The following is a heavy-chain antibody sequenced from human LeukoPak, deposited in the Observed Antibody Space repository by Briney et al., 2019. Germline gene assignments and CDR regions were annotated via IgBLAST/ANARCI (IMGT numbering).Heavy chain of an antibody. CDR2: IRYDGSNK. CDR1: GFTFSSYG. D-gene: IGHD3-10*01. CDR3: AKDHWFGEGYYFDY. Sequence: AGGSLRLSCAASGFTFSSYGMHWVRQAPGKGLEWVAFIRYDGSNKYYADSVKGRVTISRDNSKNTLYLQMNSLRAEDTAVYYCAKDHWFGEGYYFDYWGQGTLVTVSS. V-gene: IGHV3-30*02. J-gene: IGHJ4*02.